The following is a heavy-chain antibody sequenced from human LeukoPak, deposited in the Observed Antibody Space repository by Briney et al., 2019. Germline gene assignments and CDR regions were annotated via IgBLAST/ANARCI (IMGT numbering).Heavy chain of an antibody. CDR2: ISSSGFTI. V-gene: IGHV3-48*03. D-gene: IGHD1-26*01. Sequence: GGSLRRSCEASGFTFSSYEMNWIRQAPGKGLEWLSYISSSGFTIYYADSVKGRFTISRDNAKNSLYLQLNSLRAEDTAIYYCARDRWGVSYHTNWFDPWGQGTLATVSS. J-gene: IGHJ5*02. CDR3: ARDRWGVSYHTNWFDP. CDR1: GFTFSSYE.